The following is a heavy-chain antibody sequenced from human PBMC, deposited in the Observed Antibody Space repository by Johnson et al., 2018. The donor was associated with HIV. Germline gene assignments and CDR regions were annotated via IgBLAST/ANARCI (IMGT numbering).Heavy chain of an antibody. J-gene: IGHJ3*02. Sequence: VQLVESGGGLIQPGGSLRLSCAASGFTVSSNYMSWVRQAPGKGLEWVSVIYSGGSTYYADSVKGRFTISRDNSKNTIYLQMNSLRVEDTAVYYCARDLVGSPRAFDIWGQGTMVTISS. CDR3: ARDLVGSPRAFDI. D-gene: IGHD2-8*02. CDR1: GFTVSSNY. V-gene: IGHV3-53*01. CDR2: IYSGGST.